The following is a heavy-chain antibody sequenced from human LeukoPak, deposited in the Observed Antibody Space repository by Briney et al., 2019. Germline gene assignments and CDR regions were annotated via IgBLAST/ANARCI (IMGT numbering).Heavy chain of an antibody. V-gene: IGHV4-59*01. D-gene: IGHD2-2*02. CDR2: IYYSGTT. J-gene: IGHJ4*02. CDR1: GGSIRSSY. CDR3: ARGYCSSTSCYIYYFHY. Sequence: SETLSLTCTVSGGSIRSSYCSWIRQPPGKGLEWIAYIYYSGTTNYNPSLKSRVTTSLDTSKNQFSLKLSSVTAADTAVYYCARGYCSSTSCYIYYFHYWGQGTLVTVS.